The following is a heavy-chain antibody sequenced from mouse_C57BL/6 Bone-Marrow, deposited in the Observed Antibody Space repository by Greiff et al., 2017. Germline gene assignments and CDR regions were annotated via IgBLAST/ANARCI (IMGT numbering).Heavy chain of an antibody. CDR3: ARRYCGSGYFDV. V-gene: IGHV1-7*01. CDR1: GYTFTSYW. J-gene: IGHJ1*01. CDR2: INPSSGYT. D-gene: IGHD1-1*01. Sequence: QVQLKQSGAELVKPGASVKLSCKASGYTFTSYWMHWVKQRPGQGLEWIGYINPSSGYTKYNQKFKDKATLTADKSSSTAYMQLSSLTYEDSSVYYCARRYCGSGYFDVWGAGTTVTVSS.